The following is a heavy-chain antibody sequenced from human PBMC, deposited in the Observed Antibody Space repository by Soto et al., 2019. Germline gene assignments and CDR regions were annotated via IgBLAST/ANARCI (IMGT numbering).Heavy chain of an antibody. V-gene: IGHV1-18*01. CDR3: ARDQFDSYGPKGGLDY. D-gene: IGHD5-18*01. Sequence: ASVKVSCKASGYTFTSYGISWVRQAPGQGLEWMGWISAYNSNTNYAQKLQGRVTMTTDTSTSTAYMELRSLRSDDTAVYYCARDQFDSYGPKGGLDYWGQGTLVTVSS. CDR2: ISAYNSNT. J-gene: IGHJ4*02. CDR1: GYTFTSYG.